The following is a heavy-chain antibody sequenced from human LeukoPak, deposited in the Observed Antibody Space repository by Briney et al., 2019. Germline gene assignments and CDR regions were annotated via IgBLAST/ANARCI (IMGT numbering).Heavy chain of an antibody. CDR3: VRDKYDSSGRFDY. CDR2: ISGGGGTI. J-gene: IGHJ4*02. Sequence: GGSLRLSCAASGLTFSSYEMNWVRQAPGKGLEWVSYISGGGGTIYYVDSVKGRFTISRDNAKSSLYLQMNSLRAEDTAVYYCVRDKYDSSGRFDYWGQGTLVTVSS. CDR1: GLTFSSYE. V-gene: IGHV3-48*03. D-gene: IGHD3-22*01.